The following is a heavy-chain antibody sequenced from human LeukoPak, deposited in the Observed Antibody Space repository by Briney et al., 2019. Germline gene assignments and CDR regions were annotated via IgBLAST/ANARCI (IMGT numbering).Heavy chain of an antibody. D-gene: IGHD3-10*01. V-gene: IGHV1-69*13. CDR1: GGTFSSYA. CDR3: ARELPGDFDY. CDR2: IIPIFGTA. Sequence: ASVKVSYKASGGTFSSYAISWVRQAPGQGLEWMGGIIPIFGTANYAQKFQGRVTITADESTSTAYMELSSLRSEDTAVYYCARELPGDFDYWGQGTLVTVSS. J-gene: IGHJ4*02.